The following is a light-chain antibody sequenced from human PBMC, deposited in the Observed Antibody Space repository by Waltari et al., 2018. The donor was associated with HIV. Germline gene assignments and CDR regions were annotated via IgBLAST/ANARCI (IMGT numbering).Light chain of an antibody. V-gene: IGLV1-44*01. J-gene: IGLJ2*01. Sequence: QSVLTQPPSASGTPGQRVTISCSGSSSNIGTYTVNWYRQLPGTAPKLLIYSNNPRPSWVPDRVSGAKSGTSASLAISGLQSEDEAEYYCAAWDGSLNGVLFGGGTKLTVL. CDR3: AAWDGSLNGVL. CDR1: SSNIGTYT. CDR2: SNN.